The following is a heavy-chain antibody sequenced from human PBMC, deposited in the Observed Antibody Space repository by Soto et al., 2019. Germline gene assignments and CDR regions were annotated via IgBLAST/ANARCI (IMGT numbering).Heavy chain of an antibody. CDR3: ARAGYGPYYYYGMDV. D-gene: IGHD5-12*01. Sequence: PSETLSLTCTVSGGSIISGDYYWIWIRQPPGKGLEWIGYIYYSGSTYYNPSLKSRVTISVDTSKNQFSLKLSSVTAADTAVYYCARAGYGPYYYYGMDVWGQGTTVTVSS. CDR2: IYYSGST. CDR1: GGSIISGDYY. J-gene: IGHJ6*02. V-gene: IGHV4-30-4*01.